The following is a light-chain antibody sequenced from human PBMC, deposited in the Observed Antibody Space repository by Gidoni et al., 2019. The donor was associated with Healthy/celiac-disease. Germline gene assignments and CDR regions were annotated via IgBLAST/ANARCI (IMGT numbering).Light chain of an antibody. CDR2: DAS. CDR3: QQRSNWPFT. V-gene: IGKV3-11*01. CDR1: QSVSSY. J-gene: IGKJ4*01. Sequence: EIVLTQSTATLSLSPGERATLSCSASQSVSSYLAWYQQKPGQAPRLLIYDASNRATGIPARFSGSGSGTDFTLTISSLEPEDFAVYFCQQRSNWPFTFGGGTKVEIK.